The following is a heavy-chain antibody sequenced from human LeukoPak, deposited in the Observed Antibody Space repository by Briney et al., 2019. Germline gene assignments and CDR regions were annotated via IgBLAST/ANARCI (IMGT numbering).Heavy chain of an antibody. Sequence: GASVNVSCKASGYIFTGYYLHWVRQAPGQGLEWMGWINTNSGGTNYAQKFQGRVTMTRDTSISTAFMELSRLRSDDTAVYYCARDIAVAAGPFDVWGQGTMVTVSS. J-gene: IGHJ3*01. CDR3: ARDIAVAAGPFDV. CDR1: GYIFTGYY. CDR2: INTNSGGT. D-gene: IGHD6-13*01. V-gene: IGHV1-2*02.